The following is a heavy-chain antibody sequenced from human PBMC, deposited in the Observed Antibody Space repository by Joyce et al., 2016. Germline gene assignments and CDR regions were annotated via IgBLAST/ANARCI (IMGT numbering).Heavy chain of an antibody. Sequence: EMQLEESGGTLVHPGGSLRLSCKVSPCLSNKFVMAWVRQATGKGLEWVSAIVASGSGIYYADSVKGRFSISRDNSNNMMYLQMTSLQIEDTATYFCARAMTAVVAYTLRDGFDVWGQGTLVAVSS. CDR1: PCLSNKFV. D-gene: IGHD2-15*01. J-gene: IGHJ3*01. CDR3: ARAMTAVVAYTLRDGFDV. CDR2: IVASGSGI. V-gene: IGHV3-23*04.